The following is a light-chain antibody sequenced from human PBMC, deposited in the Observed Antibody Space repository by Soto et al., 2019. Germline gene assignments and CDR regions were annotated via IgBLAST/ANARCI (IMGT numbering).Light chain of an antibody. CDR2: KAS. Sequence: DIQMTQSPSTLSASVGDRVTITCRASQNIDSWLAWYQQKPGNAPKLLIYKASSLERGVPSRFSGTGYGTEFTLTISSLQPDDFATYYCQQYDTWTFGQGTKVEIK. CDR3: QQYDTWT. V-gene: IGKV1-5*03. J-gene: IGKJ1*01. CDR1: QNIDSW.